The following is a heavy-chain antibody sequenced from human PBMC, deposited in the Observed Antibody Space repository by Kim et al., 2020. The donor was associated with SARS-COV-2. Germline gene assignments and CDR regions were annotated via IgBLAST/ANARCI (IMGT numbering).Heavy chain of an antibody. CDR3: AADRNYGDYAGY. CDR2: IVVGSGNT. CDR1: GFTFTSSA. J-gene: IGHJ4*02. Sequence: SVKVSCKASGFTFTSSAVQWVRQPRGQRLEWIGWIVVGSGNTNYAQKFQERVTITRDMSTSTAYMELSSLRSEDTAVYYCAADRNYGDYAGYWGQGTLVTVSS. D-gene: IGHD4-17*01. V-gene: IGHV1-58*01.